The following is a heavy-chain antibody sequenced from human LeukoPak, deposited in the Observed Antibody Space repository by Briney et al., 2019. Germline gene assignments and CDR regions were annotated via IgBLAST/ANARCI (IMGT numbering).Heavy chain of an antibody. CDR2: IKSDGGNS. CDR3: VRVGGRSSIGGDC. CDR1: GFTFSTYW. D-gene: IGHD3-10*01. J-gene: IGHJ4*02. Sequence: QPGGSLRLSCAASGFTFSTYWMHWVRQAPGTGLVWVSRIKSDGGNSNYADCVKGRFTISRDNAKNTLYLQMNSLRAEDTAVYHCVRVGGRSSIGGDCWGQGTLVTVSS. V-gene: IGHV3-74*01.